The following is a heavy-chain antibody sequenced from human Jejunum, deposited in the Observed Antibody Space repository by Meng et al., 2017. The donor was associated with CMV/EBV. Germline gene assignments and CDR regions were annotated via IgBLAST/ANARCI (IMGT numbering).Heavy chain of an antibody. CDR3: ARDVLGIGDY. CDR1: GFTFTSYA. D-gene: IGHD6-13*01. Sequence: SCAASGFTFTSYAMHWVRQAPGKGLEGLAIISYDGGYEYYADSVKGRFTISRDNSKNTLYLQMNSLRTEDTAVYYCARDVLGIGDYWGQGTLVTVSS. V-gene: IGHV3-30-3*01. J-gene: IGHJ4*02. CDR2: ISYDGGYE.